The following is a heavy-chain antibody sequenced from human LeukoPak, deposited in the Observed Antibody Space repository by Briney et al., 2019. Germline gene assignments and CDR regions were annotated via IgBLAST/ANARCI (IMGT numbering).Heavy chain of an antibody. J-gene: IGHJ5*02. V-gene: IGHV1-18*01. Sequence: ASVKVSCKASGYTFTSYGISWVRQAPGQGVEWMGWISAYNGNTNYAQKLEGRVTMNTDTSTRTAYMELRSLRSDDTAVYYCARDVHGDYGSGWFDPWGQGTLVSVSS. CDR1: GYTFTSYG. CDR3: ARDVHGDYGSGWFDP. CDR2: ISAYNGNT. D-gene: IGHD4-17*01.